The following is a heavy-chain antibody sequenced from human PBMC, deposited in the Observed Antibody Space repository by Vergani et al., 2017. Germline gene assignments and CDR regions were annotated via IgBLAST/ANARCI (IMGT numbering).Heavy chain of an antibody. D-gene: IGHD1-26*01. Sequence: QVQMQESGPGLVKTSETLSLTCSASGSPLSYWCWSWLRQPAGKGLEWIGEICHTEDTKYSPSLKSRVTVSVDESRNLFSLRLNSVTAADTAVYYCATIGYRRGGYYFDYWGQGILVTVSS. CDR1: GSPLSYWC. CDR3: ATIGYRRGGYYFDY. V-gene: IGHV4-4*02. J-gene: IGHJ4*02. CDR2: ICHTEDT.